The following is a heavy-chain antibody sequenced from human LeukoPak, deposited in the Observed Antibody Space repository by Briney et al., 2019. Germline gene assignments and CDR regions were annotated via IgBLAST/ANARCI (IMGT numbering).Heavy chain of an antibody. V-gene: IGHV4-39*02. Sequence: SETLSLTCTVSGASISSSSYYWGWIRQPPGKGLEWIGNIYYSGSTHYNPSLKSRVTISVDTSKNQFSLKLSSVTAADTAVYYCARDPRGTGSSSSGALDIWGQGTMVTVSS. CDR3: ARDPRGTGSSSSGALDI. J-gene: IGHJ3*02. D-gene: IGHD6-6*01. CDR1: GASISSSSYY. CDR2: IYYSGST.